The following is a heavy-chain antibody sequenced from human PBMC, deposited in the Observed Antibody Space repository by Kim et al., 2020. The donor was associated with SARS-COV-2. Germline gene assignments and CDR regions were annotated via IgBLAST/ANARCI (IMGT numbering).Heavy chain of an antibody. CDR2: SSSSYI. CDR3: AMPKDV. V-gene: IGHV3-21*01. Sequence: SSSSYIYYADSVKGRFTISRDNAKNSLYLQMNSLRAEDTAVYYCAMPKDVWGQGTTVTVSS. J-gene: IGHJ6*02.